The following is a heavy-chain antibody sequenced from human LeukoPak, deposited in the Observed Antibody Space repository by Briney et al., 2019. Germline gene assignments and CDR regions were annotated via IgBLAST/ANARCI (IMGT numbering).Heavy chain of an antibody. V-gene: IGHV1-8*03. CDR2: MNPNSGNT. J-gene: IGHJ6*03. D-gene: IGHD4-11*01. CDR3: ARARSYSNYVGYYYYYMDV. Sequence: ASVKVSCKAPGYTFTSYDINWVRQATGQGLEWMGWMNPNSGNTGYAQKFQGRVTITRNTSISTAYMELSSLRSEDTAVYYCARARSYSNYVGYYYYYMDVWGKGTTVTVSS. CDR1: GYTFTSYD.